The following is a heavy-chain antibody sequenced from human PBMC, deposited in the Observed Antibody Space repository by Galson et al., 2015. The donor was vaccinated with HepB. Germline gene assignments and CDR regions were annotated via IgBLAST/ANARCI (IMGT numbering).Heavy chain of an antibody. Sequence: SVKVSCKASGGTFSSYAISWARQAPGQGLEWMGGIIPIFGTANYAQKFQGRVTITADESTSTDYMELGSLRSEDTAVYYCARDSSSSFDPWGQGTLVTVSS. V-gene: IGHV1-69*13. J-gene: IGHJ5*02. CDR3: ARDSSSSFDP. CDR1: GGTFSSYA. CDR2: IIPIFGTA. D-gene: IGHD6-13*01.